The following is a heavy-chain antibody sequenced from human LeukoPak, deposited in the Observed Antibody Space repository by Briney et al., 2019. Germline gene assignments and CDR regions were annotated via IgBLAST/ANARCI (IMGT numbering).Heavy chain of an antibody. J-gene: IGHJ4*02. CDR1: GYTFTSYG. V-gene: IGHV1-18*01. CDR2: ISAYNGNT. D-gene: IGHD6-13*01. Sequence: ASVKVSCKASGYTFTSYGISWVRQAPGQGLEWMGWISAYNGNTNYAQKLQGRVTMTTDTSTSTAYMELRSLKSDDTAVYYCARGPPGIAAAWRKFDYWGQGTLVTVSS. CDR3: ARGPPGIAAAWRKFDY.